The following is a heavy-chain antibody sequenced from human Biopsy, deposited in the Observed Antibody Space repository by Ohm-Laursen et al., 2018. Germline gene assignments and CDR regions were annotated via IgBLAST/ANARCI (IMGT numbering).Heavy chain of an antibody. CDR2: IYFTGRT. CDR1: GDSISSYY. V-gene: IGHV4-59*12. D-gene: IGHD5-24*01. CDR3: ASAGYNPDWNFDL. J-gene: IGHJ2*01. Sequence: PPGTLSLTCTVSGDSISSYYWSWIRQPPGKALEWIGYIYFTGRTSYNPSLKSRVTMSVNTSKKQFSLRLSSVTAADTAVYYCASAGYNPDWNFDLWGRGTRVTVSS.